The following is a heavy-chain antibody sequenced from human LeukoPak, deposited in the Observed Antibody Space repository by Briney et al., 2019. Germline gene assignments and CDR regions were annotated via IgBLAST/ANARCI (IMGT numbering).Heavy chain of an antibody. CDR2: INPNSGGT. Sequence: ASVKVSCKASGYTFTGYYMHWVRQAPGQGLEWIGWINPNSGGTNYAQKFQGWVTMTRDTSISTAYMELSRLRSDDTAVYYCARDLGYCSSTSCSYLSFDYWGQGTLVTVSS. CDR3: ARDLGYCSSTSCSYLSFDY. CDR1: GYTFTGYY. D-gene: IGHD2-2*01. J-gene: IGHJ4*02. V-gene: IGHV1-2*04.